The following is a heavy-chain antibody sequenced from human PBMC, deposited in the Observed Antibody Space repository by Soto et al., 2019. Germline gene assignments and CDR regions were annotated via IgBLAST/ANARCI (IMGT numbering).Heavy chain of an antibody. D-gene: IGHD1-26*01. CDR2: ISTYNGDT. Sequence: QVQLVQSGAEVKKPGASVKVSCKASGYSFTSYGISWVRQAPGQGLEWMGWISTYNGDTNYAQKLQGRLTMTTDTSTNTAYMELRSLRSDDTAVYFCARDLNSASYYNYWGQGTLVTVSS. J-gene: IGHJ4*02. CDR1: GYSFTSYG. V-gene: IGHV1-18*01. CDR3: ARDLNSASYYNY.